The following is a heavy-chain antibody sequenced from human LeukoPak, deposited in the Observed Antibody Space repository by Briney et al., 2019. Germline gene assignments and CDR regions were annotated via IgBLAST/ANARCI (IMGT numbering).Heavy chain of an antibody. Sequence: ASVKVSCKASGYTFTGYYMHWVRQAPGQGLEWMGWFKPSNGDTNYAQKFQGRVTMTRDTSISTAYMELSRRTSDDTAVYYCARDRCGGDCYSTSRRNAFDIWGQGTMVTVSS. CDR3: ARDRCGGDCYSTSRRNAFDI. D-gene: IGHD2-21*02. CDR1: GYTFTGYY. CDR2: FKPSNGDT. V-gene: IGHV1-2*02. J-gene: IGHJ3*02.